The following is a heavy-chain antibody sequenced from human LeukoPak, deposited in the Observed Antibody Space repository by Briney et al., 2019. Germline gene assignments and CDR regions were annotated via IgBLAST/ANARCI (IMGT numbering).Heavy chain of an antibody. D-gene: IGHD2-2*02. V-gene: IGHV7-4-1*02. CDR1: GYTFTSNA. Sequence: VASVKVSCKASGYTFTSNAMNWVRQAPGQGLEWMGWINTNTGNPTYAQGFTGRFVFSLDTSVSTAYLQISSLKAEDTAVYYCARVTLPFESRTLPAAILAYYYYYGMDVWGQGTTVTVSS. CDR2: INTNTGNP. J-gene: IGHJ6*02. CDR3: ARVTLPFESRTLPAAILAYYYYYGMDV.